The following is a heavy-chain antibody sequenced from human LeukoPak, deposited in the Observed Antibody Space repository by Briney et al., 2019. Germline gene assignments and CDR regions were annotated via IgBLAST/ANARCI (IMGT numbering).Heavy chain of an antibody. J-gene: IGHJ4*02. Sequence: ASVKVSCKASGYTFSDYYLHWLRQAPGQGLEWLGLINPNTGGTDYAQNFQGRVTMTRDTSISTAYMELNRLRSDDTAVYFCARGKGNDYGDYFDYWGQGTLVTVSS. CDR1: GYTFSDYY. D-gene: IGHD4-17*01. CDR3: ARGKGNDYGDYFDY. CDR2: INPNTGGT. V-gene: IGHV1-2*02.